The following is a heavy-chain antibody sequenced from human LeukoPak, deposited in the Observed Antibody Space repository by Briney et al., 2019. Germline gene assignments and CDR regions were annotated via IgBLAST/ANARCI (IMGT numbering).Heavy chain of an antibody. V-gene: IGHV3-23*01. D-gene: IGHD3-10*01. CDR2: ISGSGGST. Sequence: GGSLRLSCTASGFTFGDYAMSWVRQAPGKGLEWVSAISGSGGSTYYADSVKGRFTISRDNSKNTLYLQMNSLRAEDTAVYYCAKEGVRPYSYYFDYWGQGTLVTVSS. J-gene: IGHJ4*02. CDR1: GFTFGDYA. CDR3: AKEGVRPYSYYFDY.